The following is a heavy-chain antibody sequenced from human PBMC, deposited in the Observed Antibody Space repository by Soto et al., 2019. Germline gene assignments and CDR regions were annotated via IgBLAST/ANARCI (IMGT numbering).Heavy chain of an antibody. CDR1: GYRFTTYW. CDR2: IYPSDSDT. Sequence: GESLKISCKGSGYRFTTYWIGWVRQMPGKGLEWMGIIYPSDSDTRYSPSFRGQVTISADKSINTAYLQWSSLEASDTAMYYCARLGIGRQTEGYFYGMDVWGQGTTVTVSS. V-gene: IGHV5-51*01. D-gene: IGHD1-1*01. J-gene: IGHJ6*02. CDR3: ARLGIGRQTEGYFYGMDV.